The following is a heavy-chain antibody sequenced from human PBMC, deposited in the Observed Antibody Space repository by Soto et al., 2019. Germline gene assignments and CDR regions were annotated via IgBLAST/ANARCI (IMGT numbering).Heavy chain of an antibody. J-gene: IGHJ5*01. Sequence: VQLLESGGGLVQPGGSLRLSCAASGFTFSTYDMSWVRQAPGKGLEWVSGISGSVGKTEYADSVKGRFTISRDNSKKTLYRQINSLRADDRAVYYCAKMNLDVSGTPDSWGQGTLVTVSS. CDR1: GFTFSTYD. D-gene: IGHD3-10*01. CDR3: AKMNLDVSGTPDS. CDR2: ISGSVGKT. V-gene: IGHV3-23*01.